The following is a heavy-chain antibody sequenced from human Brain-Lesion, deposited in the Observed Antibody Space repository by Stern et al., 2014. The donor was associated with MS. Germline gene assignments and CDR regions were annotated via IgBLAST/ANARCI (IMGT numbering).Heavy chain of an antibody. J-gene: IGHJ6*02. D-gene: IGHD3-3*01. CDR2: INPNKGGT. CDR1: GYIFTGYY. Sequence: QVQLVQSGAEVKKPGASVKVSCKTSGYIFTGYYIHWVRQAPGQGLEGMAWINPNKGGTKYAQKFQGRVTMSRDTSISTAYVELSSLTSDDTAVYYCARDQRGITIFGVVTDYYYLGMDVWGQGTTVTVSS. V-gene: IGHV1-2*02. CDR3: ARDQRGITIFGVVTDYYYLGMDV.